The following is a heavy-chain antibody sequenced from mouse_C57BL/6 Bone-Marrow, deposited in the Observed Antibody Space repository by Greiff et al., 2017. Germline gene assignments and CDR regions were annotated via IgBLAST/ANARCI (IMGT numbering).Heavy chain of an antibody. CDR1: GYSITSGYY. Sequence: EVQLQQSGPGLVKPSQSLSLTCSVTGYSITSGYYWNWIRQFPGNKLEWMGYISYDGSNNYNPSLKNRTSITRDTSKNQFFLKLNSVTTEDTATYYCARGDYYSNYEGLDYWGQGTTLTVSS. V-gene: IGHV3-6*01. J-gene: IGHJ2*01. CDR2: ISYDGSN. CDR3: ARGDYYSNYEGLDY. D-gene: IGHD2-5*01.